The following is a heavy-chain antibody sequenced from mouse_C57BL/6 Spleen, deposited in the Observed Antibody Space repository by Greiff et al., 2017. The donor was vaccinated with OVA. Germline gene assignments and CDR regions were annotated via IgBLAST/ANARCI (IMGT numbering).Heavy chain of an antibody. CDR2: IDPANGDT. CDR3: AGVGGTYYGSRKDAMDY. CDR1: GFNIKDDY. V-gene: IGHV14-4*01. Sequence: VQLKQSGAELVRPGASVKLSCTASGFNIKDDYMHWVKQRPEQGLEWIGWIDPANGDTEYASKFQGKATMTADTSSNTAYLQLSSLTSEDTAVYYCAGVGGTYYGSRKDAMDYWGQGTSVTVSS. J-gene: IGHJ4*01. D-gene: IGHD1-1*01.